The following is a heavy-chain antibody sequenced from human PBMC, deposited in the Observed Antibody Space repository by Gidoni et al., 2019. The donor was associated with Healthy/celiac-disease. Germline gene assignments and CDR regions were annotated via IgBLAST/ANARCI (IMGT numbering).Heavy chain of an antibody. D-gene: IGHD3-22*01. V-gene: IGHV4-34*01. J-gene: IGHJ4*02. CDR2: INHSGST. CDR1: GGSFRGYY. Sequence: QVQLQQWGAGLLKPSETLSLTCAVYGGSFRGYYWSWIRQPPGTGLEWIGEINHSGSTNYNPSLKSRVTISVDTSKNQFSLKLSSVTAADTAVYYCARARSPYYYDSSGRYFDYWGQGTLVTVSS. CDR3: ARARSPYYYDSSGRYFDY.